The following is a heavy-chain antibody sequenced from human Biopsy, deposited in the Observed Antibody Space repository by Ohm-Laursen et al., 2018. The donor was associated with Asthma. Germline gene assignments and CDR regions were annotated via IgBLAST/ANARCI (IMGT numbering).Heavy chain of an antibody. V-gene: IGHV1-2*06. D-gene: IGHD6-13*01. Sequence: SVKVSCKASGYTFIGCHIHWMRQAPGQGLEWMGRINPNSGGTNYAQKFQGRVTMTRDTSISTAYMEVSRLRSDDTAMYYCAGGQKSAGDRWFDPWGQGTLVTVSS. CDR1: GYTFIGCH. CDR2: INPNSGGT. CDR3: AGGQKSAGDRWFDP. J-gene: IGHJ5*02.